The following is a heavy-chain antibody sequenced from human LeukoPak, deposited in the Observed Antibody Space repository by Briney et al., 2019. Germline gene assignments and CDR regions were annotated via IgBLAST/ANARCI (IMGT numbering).Heavy chain of an antibody. CDR3: ATTGVPAAYTTQYNWFDP. V-gene: IGHV1-69*02. Sequence: SVKVSCKASGGTFSSYTISWVRQAPGQGLEWMGRIIPILGIANYAQKFQGRVTITADKSTSTAYMELSSLKSEDTAVYYCATTGVPAAYTTQYNWFDPWGQGTLVTVSS. D-gene: IGHD2-2*01. CDR1: GGTFSSYT. J-gene: IGHJ5*02. CDR2: IIPILGIA.